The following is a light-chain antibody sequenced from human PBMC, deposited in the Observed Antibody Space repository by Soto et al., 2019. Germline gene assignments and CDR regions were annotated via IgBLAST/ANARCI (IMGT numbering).Light chain of an antibody. V-gene: IGLV2-11*01. CDR2: DVS. Sequence: QSALTQPRSVSGSPGQSVTISCTGTSSDVGGYNYVSWYQQLPGKAPKLMIYDVSKRPSGVPDRFSGSKSGNTASLTISGLQAEDEADYYCCSYAGSYVFGTGTK. CDR3: CSYAGSYV. CDR1: SSDVGGYNY. J-gene: IGLJ1*01.